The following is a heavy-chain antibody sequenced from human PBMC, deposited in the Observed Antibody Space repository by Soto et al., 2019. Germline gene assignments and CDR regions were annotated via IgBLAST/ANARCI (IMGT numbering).Heavy chain of an antibody. V-gene: IGHV1-69*13. D-gene: IGHD2-2*01. CDR1: GGTFSSYA. Sequence: ASVKVSCKASGGTFSSYAISWVRQAPGQGLEWMGGIIPIFGTANYAQKFQGRVTIIEDESTSTAYMELSSLRSEDTAVYYCAIWGEGSSRFICISTSCPNYYYYYYMDVWGKGTTVTVSS. CDR2: IIPIFGTA. CDR3: AIWGEGSSRFICISTSCPNYYYYYYMDV. J-gene: IGHJ6*03.